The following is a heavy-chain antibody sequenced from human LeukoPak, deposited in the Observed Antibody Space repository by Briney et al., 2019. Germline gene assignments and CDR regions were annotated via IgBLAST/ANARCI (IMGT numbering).Heavy chain of an antibody. J-gene: IGHJ2*01. D-gene: IGHD2-21*02. Sequence: PSETLSLTCAVSGGSISSYYWGWIRQPPGKGLEWIGSIYYSGSTYYNPSLKSRVTISVDTSKNQFSLKLSSVTAADTAVYYCARSPYCGGDCYLYWYFDLWGRGTLVTVSS. CDR1: GGSISSYY. V-gene: IGHV4-39*01. CDR3: ARSPYCGGDCYLYWYFDL. CDR2: IYYSGST.